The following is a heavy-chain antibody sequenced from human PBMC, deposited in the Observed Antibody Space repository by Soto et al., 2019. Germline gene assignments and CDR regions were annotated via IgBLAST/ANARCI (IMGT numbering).Heavy chain of an antibody. CDR1: GFTFSSYT. V-gene: IGHV3-23*01. CDR3: AKGTRSSSPEGY. Sequence: EVQLLESGGGLVQPGGSLRLSCAASGFTFSSYTMSWVRQAPGKGLEWVSAISGSGGTTLYADSVKGRFTISRDNSKNTLYLQMNSLRAEDTAIYYCAKGTRSSSPEGYWGQGTLVTVSS. J-gene: IGHJ4*02. CDR2: ISGSGGTT. D-gene: IGHD2-15*01.